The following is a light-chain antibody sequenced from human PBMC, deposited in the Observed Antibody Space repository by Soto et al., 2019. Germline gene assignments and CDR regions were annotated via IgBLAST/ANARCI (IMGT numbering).Light chain of an antibody. CDR1: QSVSRNY. J-gene: IGKJ1*01. CDR3: QQYGSSTTT. Sequence: EIFWTQSPDTLSLSPGERATLSCRASQSVSRNYLVWYQQNPGQAPRLLIYGASGRATGIPDRFSGSGSGTDFNLTISRLETEDFAVYYCQQYGSSTTTFGHGTKVDIK. V-gene: IGKV3-20*01. CDR2: GAS.